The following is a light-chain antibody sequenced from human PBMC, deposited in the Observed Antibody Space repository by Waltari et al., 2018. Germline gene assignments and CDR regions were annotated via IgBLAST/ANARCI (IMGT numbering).Light chain of an antibody. CDR3: QQYNNWPLT. CDR2: GAS. Sequence: EKVMNQAPATLSVSPGESATLSCRASQSVSTYLAWYQQKPGQAPRLLIYGASTRATGISARFSGSGSGTDFTLTISSLQSEDVAVYYCQQYNNWPLTFGGGTTVEIK. J-gene: IGKJ4*01. CDR1: QSVSTY. V-gene: IGKV3-15*01.